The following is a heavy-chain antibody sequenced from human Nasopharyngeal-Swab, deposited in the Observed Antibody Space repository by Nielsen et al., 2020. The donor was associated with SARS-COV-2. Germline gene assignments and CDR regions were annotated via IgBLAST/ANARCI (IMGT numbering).Heavy chain of an antibody. V-gene: IGHV4-39*01. CDR1: GGSISSSSYY. CDR3: ARGYSSSWYGY. D-gene: IGHD6-13*01. CDR2: IYYSGST. J-gene: IGHJ4*02. Sequence: SETLSLTCTVSGGSISSSSYYWGWIRQPPGKGLEWIGSIYYSGSTYYNPSLKSRVTISVDTSKNQFSLKLSSVTAADTAVYYCARGYSSSWYGYWGQGTPVTVSS.